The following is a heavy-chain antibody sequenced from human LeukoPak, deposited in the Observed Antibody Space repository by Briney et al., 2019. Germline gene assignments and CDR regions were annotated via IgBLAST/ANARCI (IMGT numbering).Heavy chain of an antibody. J-gene: IGHJ6*03. D-gene: IGHD2-2*02. V-gene: IGHV4-59*01. Sequence: SETLSLTCTVSGGSISSYYWSWIRQPPGKGLEWIGYIYYSGSTNYNPSLKSRVTISVDTSKNQFSLKLSSVTAADTAVYYCARADCSSTSCYRSYYYMDVWGKGTTVTVSS. CDR1: GGSISSYY. CDR3: ARADCSSTSCYRSYYYMDV. CDR2: IYYSGST.